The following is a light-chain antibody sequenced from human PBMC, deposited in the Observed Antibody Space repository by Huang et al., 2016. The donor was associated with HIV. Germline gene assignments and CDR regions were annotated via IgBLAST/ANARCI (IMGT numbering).Light chain of an antibody. CDR1: QSLLHSDGKTY. Sequence: IVMTQTPLSLYVTPGQPATISCKSNQSLLHSDGKTYLYWYLQRPGQSPQLLIYDVSSRFSGVPDRFRGSGSGTDFTLKISRVEAGDVGIYYCMQSTHLRTFGQGTKLEIK. CDR2: DVS. CDR3: MQSTHLRT. J-gene: IGKJ2*02. V-gene: IGKV2-29*02.